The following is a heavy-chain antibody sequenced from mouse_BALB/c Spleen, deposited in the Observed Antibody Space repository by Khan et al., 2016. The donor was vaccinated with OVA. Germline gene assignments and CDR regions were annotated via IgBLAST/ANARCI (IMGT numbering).Heavy chain of an antibody. J-gene: IGHJ4*01. Sequence: VQLVESGPGLVAPSQSLSISCTASGFSLSSYNIHWVRQPPGKGLEWLGMIWGGGGSDYNSTLKSSMSIRKDNSKSQVLLKMNSLQTDDTAVYYCARAYYRYDGYYAMDYWGQGTSVTVSA. CDR1: GFSLSSYN. CDR2: IWGGGGS. D-gene: IGHD2-14*01. V-gene: IGHV2-6-4*01. CDR3: ARAYYRYDGYYAMDY.